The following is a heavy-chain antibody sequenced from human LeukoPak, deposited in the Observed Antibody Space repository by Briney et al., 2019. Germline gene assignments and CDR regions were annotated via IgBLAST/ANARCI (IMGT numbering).Heavy chain of an antibody. D-gene: IGHD2-8*02. CDR3: ARSECTAGSCNWFDP. CDR2: MYRGDRT. Sequence: GGSLRLSRAASGFNVSSNYMTWVRQAPGKGLEWVSFMYRGDRTYYADSVKGRVTMSRDDMKRTVYLQMDSLRAGDTAVYYCARSECTAGSCNWFDPWGQGTPVTVSP. CDR1: GFNVSSNY. J-gene: IGHJ5*02. V-gene: IGHV3-66*01.